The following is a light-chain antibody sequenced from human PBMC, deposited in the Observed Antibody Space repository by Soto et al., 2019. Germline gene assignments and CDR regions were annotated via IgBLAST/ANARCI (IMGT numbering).Light chain of an antibody. CDR3: CSYAGSSTPHVV. J-gene: IGLJ2*01. CDR2: EGS. Sequence: QSVLTQPASVSGSPGQSITISCTGTSSDVGSYNLVSWYQQHPGKAPKLMIYEGSKRPSGVSNRFSGSKSGNTASLTISGLQAEDEADYYCCSYAGSSTPHVVFGGGIKLTVL. V-gene: IGLV2-23*01. CDR1: SSDVGSYNL.